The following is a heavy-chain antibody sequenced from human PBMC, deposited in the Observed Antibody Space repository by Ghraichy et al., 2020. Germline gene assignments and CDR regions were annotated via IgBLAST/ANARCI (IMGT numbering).Heavy chain of an antibody. CDR1: GFTFSDYY. V-gene: IGHV3-11*01. CDR3: ARDGITMIVVSYWYFDL. J-gene: IGHJ2*01. D-gene: IGHD3-22*01. CDR2: ISSSGSTI. Sequence: LSLTCAASGFTFSDYYMSWIRQAPGKGLEWVSYISSSGSTIYYADSVKGRFTISRDNAKNSLYLQMNSLRAEDTAVYYCARDGITMIVVSYWYFDLWGRGTLVTVSS.